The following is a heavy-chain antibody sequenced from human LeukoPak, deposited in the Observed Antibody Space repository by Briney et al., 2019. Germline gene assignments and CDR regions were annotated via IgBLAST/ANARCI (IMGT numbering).Heavy chain of an antibody. D-gene: IGHD2-2*01. CDR2: IKQDGSEE. CDR3: AREGPSIVVVPAAIGLNWFDP. J-gene: IGHJ5*02. Sequence: GGSLRLSCAGSGFTFSSYWMSWVRQAPGKGLEWVANIKQDGSEEYYVDSVKGRFTISRDNAKNSLYLQMNSLRAEDTAVYYCAREGPSIVVVPAAIGLNWFDPWGQGTLVTVSS. V-gene: IGHV3-7*01. CDR1: GFTFSSYW.